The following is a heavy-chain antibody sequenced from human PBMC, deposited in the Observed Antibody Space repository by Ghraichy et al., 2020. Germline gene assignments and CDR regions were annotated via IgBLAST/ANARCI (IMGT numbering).Heavy chain of an antibody. V-gene: IGHV3-7*03. CDR3: ARDRMDFRGSPFDP. Sequence: GGSLRLSCAASGFTFSSYWMSWVRQAPGKGLEWVANIKQDGSEKYYVDSVKGRFTISRDNAKNSLYLQMNSLTAEDTAVYYCARDRMDFRGSPFDPWGQGTLGTVSS. D-gene: IGHD2-15*01. CDR1: GFTFSSYW. CDR2: IKQDGSEK. J-gene: IGHJ5*02.